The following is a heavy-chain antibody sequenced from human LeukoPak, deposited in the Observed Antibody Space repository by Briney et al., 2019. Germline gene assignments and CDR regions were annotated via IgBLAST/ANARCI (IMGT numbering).Heavy chain of an antibody. J-gene: IGHJ4*02. V-gene: IGHV1-69*13. D-gene: IGHD2-15*01. CDR3: ARGGGYSREDFDY. CDR2: IIPIFGTA. Sequence: ASVKVSCKASGYTLTNYNISWVRQAPGQGLEWMGGIIPIFGTANYAQKFQGRVTITADESTSAAYMELSSLRSEDTAVYYCARGGGYSREDFDYWGQGTLVTVSS. CDR1: GYTLTNYN.